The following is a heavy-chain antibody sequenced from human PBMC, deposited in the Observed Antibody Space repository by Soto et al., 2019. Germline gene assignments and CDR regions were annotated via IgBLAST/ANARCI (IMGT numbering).Heavy chain of an antibody. V-gene: IGHV4-59*12. J-gene: IGHJ4*02. CDR2: ISYSGST. Sequence: QVQLQESGPGLVKPSETLSLTCTVSGGSISSYYWSWIRQPPGKGLQWIGYISYSGSTNYNPSLMSRVTRSVDTSKNQFSLKLSAVNAADTAVYYFARRYGGTFDYWGQGTLVTVSS. CDR1: GGSISSYY. CDR3: ARRYGGTFDY. D-gene: IGHD2-15*01.